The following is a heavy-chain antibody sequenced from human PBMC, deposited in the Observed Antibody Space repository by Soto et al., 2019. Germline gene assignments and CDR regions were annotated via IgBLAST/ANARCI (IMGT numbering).Heavy chain of an antibody. D-gene: IGHD2-21*02. CDR3: ARAVDCGDDCYSYGMDV. J-gene: IGHJ6*02. V-gene: IGHV1-2*02. CDR2: INPHSGST. CDR1: GYSFTDDY. Sequence: QVQVVQSGAEVKKPGASVKISCKTSGYSFTDDYLHWVRQAPGQGLEWVGWINPHSGSTNFAQKFLGRVPMTRDTSISTAYMEVFSLTSDDTAIYYCARAVDCGDDCYSYGMDVWGQGTTVTVSS.